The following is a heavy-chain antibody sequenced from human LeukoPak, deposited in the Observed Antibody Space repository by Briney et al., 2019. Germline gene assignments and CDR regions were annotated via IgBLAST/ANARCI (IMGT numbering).Heavy chain of an antibody. CDR1: GGSISSGGYY. V-gene: IGHV4-30-2*01. J-gene: IGHJ4*02. Sequence: PSETLSLTCTVSGGSISSGGYYWSWIRQPPGKGLEWIGYIYHSGSTYYNPSLKSRVTISVDRSKNQFSLKLSSVTAADTAVYYCARVRFLEWPHFDYWGQGTLVTVSS. CDR3: ARVRFLEWPHFDY. D-gene: IGHD3-3*01. CDR2: IYHSGST.